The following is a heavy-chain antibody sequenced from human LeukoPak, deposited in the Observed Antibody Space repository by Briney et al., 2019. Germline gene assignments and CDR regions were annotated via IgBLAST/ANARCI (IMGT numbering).Heavy chain of an antibody. V-gene: IGHV3-30*18. CDR1: GFTFSSYG. CDR3: AKVQQANTYYYYYYGMDV. D-gene: IGHD6-13*01. Sequence: GRSLRLSCAGSGFTFSSYGMHWVRQVPGKGLEWVAVISEDGSNKYHADSVKGRFTISRDNSKNTLYLQMNSLRAEDTAAYYCAKVQQANTYYYYYYGMDVWGQGTTVTVSS. J-gene: IGHJ6*02. CDR2: ISEDGSNK.